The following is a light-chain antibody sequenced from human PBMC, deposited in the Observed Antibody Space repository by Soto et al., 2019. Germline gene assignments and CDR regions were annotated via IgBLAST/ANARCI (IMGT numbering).Light chain of an antibody. Sequence: TVMTQSPATLSVSPGERATLSCRANESVSRHLAWYQQRPGQAPRLLISGASTRATGIPARFSCIGSGTDCSLTICSLQSEDFASYYCQQYNNWPMYSFGPGTKLE. J-gene: IGKJ2*01. CDR3: QQYNNWPMYS. CDR2: GAS. CDR1: ESVSRH. V-gene: IGKV3-15*01.